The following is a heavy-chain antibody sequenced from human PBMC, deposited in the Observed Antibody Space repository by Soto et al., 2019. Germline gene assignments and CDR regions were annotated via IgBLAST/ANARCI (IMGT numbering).Heavy chain of an antibody. D-gene: IGHD3-22*01. J-gene: IGHJ4*02. V-gene: IGHV1-46*01. CDR2: IDPSGSNT. CDR1: GYAFTSYF. CDR3: AGAYDTSGLRMEFDH. Sequence: ASVKVSCKASGYAFTSYFIHWVRQAPGQAVEWMGLIDPSGSNTRYAQKFQGRVTMTRDKSTSTAHMELSSVRSDATAVYYCAGAYDTSGLRMEFDHWGQGALVTVSS.